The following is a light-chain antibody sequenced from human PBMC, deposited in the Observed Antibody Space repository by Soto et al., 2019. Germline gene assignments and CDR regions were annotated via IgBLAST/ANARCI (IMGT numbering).Light chain of an antibody. CDR2: GAS. Sequence: AIQMTQSPSSLSASVGDRVTISCRASQGIGNALGCYQQKPGKPPKVLIYGASTLQSGVPPRFSGSGSGTEFTLTISSLQPEDLATYYCQHYSAFSLTFGQGTKVDI. V-gene: IGKV1-6*01. CDR1: QGIGNA. CDR3: QHYSAFSLT. J-gene: IGKJ1*01.